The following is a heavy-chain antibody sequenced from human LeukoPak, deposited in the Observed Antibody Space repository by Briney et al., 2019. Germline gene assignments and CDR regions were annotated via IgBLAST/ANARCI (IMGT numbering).Heavy chain of an antibody. CDR2: ISGSGGST. D-gene: IGHD4-17*01. CDR1: GFTFSSYA. CDR3: AKDLRLTTVTTFDY. V-gene: IGHV3-23*01. J-gene: IGHJ4*02. Sequence: PGGSLRLSCAVSGFTFSSYAMSWVRQAPGKGLEWVSGISGSGGSTYYADSVKGRFTISRDNSKNTLYLQMNSLRAEDTAVYYCAKDLRLTTVTTFDYWGQGTLVTVSS.